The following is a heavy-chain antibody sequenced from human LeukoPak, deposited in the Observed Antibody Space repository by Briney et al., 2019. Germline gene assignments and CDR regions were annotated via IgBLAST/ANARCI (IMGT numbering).Heavy chain of an antibody. V-gene: IGHV4-38-2*01. Sequence: PSETLSLTCAVSGYSISSGYYWGWIRQPPGKGLEWIGSIYHSGSTYYNPSLKGRVTISVDTSKNQFSLKLSSVTAADTAVYYCARRGLMVRGVSFDYWGQGTLVTVSS. CDR1: GYSISSGYY. CDR3: ARRGLMVRGVSFDY. D-gene: IGHD3-10*01. J-gene: IGHJ4*02. CDR2: IYHSGST.